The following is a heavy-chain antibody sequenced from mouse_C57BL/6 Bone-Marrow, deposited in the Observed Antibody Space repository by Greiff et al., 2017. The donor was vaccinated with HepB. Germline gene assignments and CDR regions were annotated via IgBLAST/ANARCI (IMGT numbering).Heavy chain of an antibody. CDR3: ARGITTVVADYFDY. CDR2: ISYDGSN. V-gene: IGHV3-6*01. J-gene: IGHJ2*01. D-gene: IGHD1-1*01. CDR1: GYSITSGYY. Sequence: EVQLQQSGPGLVKPSQSLSLTCSVTGYSITSGYYWNWIRQFPGNKLEWMGYISYDGSNNYNPSLKNRISITRDTSKNQFFLKLNSLTTEDTATYYCARGITTVVADYFDYWGQGTTLTVSS.